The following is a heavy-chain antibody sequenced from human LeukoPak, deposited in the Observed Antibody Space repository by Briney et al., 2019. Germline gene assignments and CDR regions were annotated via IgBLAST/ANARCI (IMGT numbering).Heavy chain of an antibody. Sequence: ASVKVSCKVSGYTLTELSMHWVRQAPGKGLEWMGGFDPEDGKTIYAQKFQGRVTMTEDTSTDTAYMELSSLRSEDTAVYYCATPRTGGYCSSTSCYYYYGMDVWGKGTTVTVSP. CDR1: GYTLTELS. V-gene: IGHV1-24*01. CDR3: ATPRTGGYCSSTSCYYYYGMDV. CDR2: FDPEDGKT. D-gene: IGHD2-2*01. J-gene: IGHJ6*04.